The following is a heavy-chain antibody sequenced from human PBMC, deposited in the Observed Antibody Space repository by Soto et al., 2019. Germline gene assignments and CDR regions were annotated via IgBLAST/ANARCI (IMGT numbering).Heavy chain of an antibody. CDR2: IYYSGST. CDR3: ARHGARYDFWSGYHAFDI. CDR1: GGSISSSSYY. Sequence: PSETLSLTCTVSGGSISSSSYYWGWIRQPPGKGLEWIGSIYYSGSTYYNPSLKSRVTISVDTSKNQFSLKLSSVTAADTAVCYCARHGARYDFWSGYHAFDIWGQGTMVTVSS. J-gene: IGHJ3*02. D-gene: IGHD3-3*01. V-gene: IGHV4-39*01.